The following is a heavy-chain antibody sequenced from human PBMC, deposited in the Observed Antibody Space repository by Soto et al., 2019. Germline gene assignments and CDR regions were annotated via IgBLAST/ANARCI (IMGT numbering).Heavy chain of an antibody. CDR2: TYHRSKWYH. CDR1: GDGVSSNSAA. CDR3: TREYNTGWSS. D-gene: IGHD6-19*01. J-gene: IGHJ4*02. Sequence: SQTLSLTCAISGDGVSSNSAAWNWIRQSPSRGLEWLGRTYHRSKWYHEYALSVKSRITINPDTSKNQFSLQLNSVTPDDTAVYYCTREYNTGWSSWGKGTLVTVSS. V-gene: IGHV6-1*01.